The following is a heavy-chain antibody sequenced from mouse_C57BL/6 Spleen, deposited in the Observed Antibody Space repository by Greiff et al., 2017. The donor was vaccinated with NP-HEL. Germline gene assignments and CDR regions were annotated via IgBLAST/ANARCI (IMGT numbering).Heavy chain of an antibody. J-gene: IGHJ1*03. CDR1: GYAFSSSW. CDR3: ATPYYGSRQNFDV. Sequence: QVQLKQSGPELVKPGASVKISCKASGYAFSSSWMNWVKQRPGKGLEWIGRIYPGDGDTNYNGKFKGKATLTADKSSSTAYMQLSSLTSEDSAVYFCATPYYGSRQNFDVWGTGTTVTVSS. V-gene: IGHV1-82*01. CDR2: IYPGDGDT. D-gene: IGHD1-1*01.